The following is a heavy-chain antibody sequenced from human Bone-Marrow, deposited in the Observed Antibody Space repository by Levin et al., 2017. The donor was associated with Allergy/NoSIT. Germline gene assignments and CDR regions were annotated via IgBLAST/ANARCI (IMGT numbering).Heavy chain of an antibody. CDR1: GGSIDNYY. CDR3: ARGSGYDYYYFYYMDV. J-gene: IGHJ6*03. Sequence: SQTLSLTCTVSGGSIDNYYWSWIRQAPGKGLEWIGYIYKNGYTNYNPSLKSRVTISVDTSKRQFSLKLTSVTAADTAMYYCARGSGYDYYYFYYMDVWGKGTTVTVSS. D-gene: IGHD5-12*01. CDR2: IYKNGYT. V-gene: IGHV4-59*01.